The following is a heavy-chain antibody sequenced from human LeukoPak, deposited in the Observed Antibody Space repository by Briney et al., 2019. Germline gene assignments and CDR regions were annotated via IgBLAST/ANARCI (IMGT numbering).Heavy chain of an antibody. D-gene: IGHD6-13*01. CDR1: EFSVGSNY. CDR3: AKDPSLRYSSSFY. CDR2: IYSGGST. J-gene: IGHJ4*02. V-gene: IGHV3-66*01. Sequence: GGSLRLSCAASEFSVGSNYMTWVRQAPGKGLEWVSLIYSGGSTYYADSVKGRFTISRDNSKNTLYLQMNSLRAEDTAVYYCAKDPSLRYSSSFYWGQGTLVTVSS.